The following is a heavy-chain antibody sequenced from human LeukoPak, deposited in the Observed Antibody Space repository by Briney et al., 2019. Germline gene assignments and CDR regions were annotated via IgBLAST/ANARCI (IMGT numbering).Heavy chain of an antibody. CDR2: IYSSGNT. V-gene: IGHV4-31*03. D-gene: IGHD4-17*01. Sequence: SETLSLTCTVSGGSISRGRCYWSWIRQLPGKGLEWIGYIYSSGNTYYNPSLKSRVTISIDTSKNQFSLKLSSVTAADTAVYYCARVPTTVSDYFDYWGQGALVTVSS. CDR3: ARVPTTVSDYFDY. J-gene: IGHJ4*02. CDR1: GGSISRGRCY.